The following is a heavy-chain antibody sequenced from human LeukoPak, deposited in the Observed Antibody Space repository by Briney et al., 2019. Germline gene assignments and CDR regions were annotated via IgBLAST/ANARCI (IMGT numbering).Heavy chain of an antibody. CDR1: GFTFSSYG. V-gene: IGHV3-30*18. Sequence: TGGSLRLSCAASGFTFSSYGMHWVRQAPGKGLEWVAVISNDGNNKYYTDSVKGRFTISRDSAKNTLYLQMNSLRAEDTAVYYCAKQMAVDYFDYWGQGTLVTVSS. D-gene: IGHD5-24*01. CDR3: AKQMAVDYFDY. J-gene: IGHJ4*02. CDR2: ISNDGNNK.